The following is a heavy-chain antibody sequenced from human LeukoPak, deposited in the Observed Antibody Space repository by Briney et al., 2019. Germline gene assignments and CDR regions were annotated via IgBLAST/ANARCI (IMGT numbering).Heavy chain of an antibody. CDR1: GYTLTELS. D-gene: IGHD1-26*01. J-gene: IGHJ4*02. Sequence: GASVKVSCKVSGYTLTELSMHWVRQAPGKGLEWMGGIDPEDGETIYAQKFQGRVTMTEDTSTDTAYMELSSLRSEDTAVYYCAIRPKIVGAIVDYWGQGTLVTVSS. V-gene: IGHV1-24*01. CDR3: AIRPKIVGAIVDY. CDR2: IDPEDGET.